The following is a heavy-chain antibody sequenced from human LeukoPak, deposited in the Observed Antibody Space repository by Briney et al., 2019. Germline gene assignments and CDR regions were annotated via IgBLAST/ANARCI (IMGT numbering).Heavy chain of an antibody. D-gene: IGHD4-17*01. V-gene: IGHV3-48*01. Sequence: PGGSLRLSCAASGFTFGNYSMNWVRQAPGRGLEWVSYISSSGSTIYYADSVKGRFTISRDNAKNSLSLQMNSLGAEDTAVYYCARDGYGFGDYDSYSDYWGQGTLVTVSS. CDR1: GFTFGNYS. CDR3: ARDGYGFGDYDSYSDY. CDR2: ISSSGSTI. J-gene: IGHJ4*02.